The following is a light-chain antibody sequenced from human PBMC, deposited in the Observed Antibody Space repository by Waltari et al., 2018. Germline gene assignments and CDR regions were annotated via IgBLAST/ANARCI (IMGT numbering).Light chain of an antibody. J-gene: IGLJ1*01. CDR3: AAWDDSLNRV. CDR2: NYD. CDR1: SSNIGSNP. Sequence: QPVLTQPPSASGTPGQRVTISCSGSSSNIGSNPLNWYQQLPGRAPKLLIYNYDQRPSGVPDRFSGSKSGTSASLAISGLQSEDEADYYCAAWDDSLNRVFGTGTKVTVL. V-gene: IGLV1-44*01.